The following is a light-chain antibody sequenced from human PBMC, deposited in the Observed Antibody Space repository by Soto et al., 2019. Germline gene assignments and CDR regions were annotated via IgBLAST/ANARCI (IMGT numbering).Light chain of an antibody. Sequence: SVLTQPPSASGSPGRSVTISCTGTSSDVGGYNYVSWYQQHPGKAPKLMIYDVSKRPSGVPDRFSGSKSGNTASLTVSGLQADDEADYYCSSYAGTHVVFGTGTKVTVL. CDR3: SSYAGTHVV. CDR1: SSDVGGYNY. J-gene: IGLJ1*01. CDR2: DVS. V-gene: IGLV2-8*01.